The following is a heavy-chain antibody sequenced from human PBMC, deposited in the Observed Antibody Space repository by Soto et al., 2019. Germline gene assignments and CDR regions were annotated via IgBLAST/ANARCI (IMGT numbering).Heavy chain of an antibody. Sequence: SETLSLTCAVSGGSISSSNWWSWVRQPPGKGLEWIGEIYHSGSTNYNPSLKSRVTISVDKSKNQFSLKLSSVTAADTAVYYCGSSISRSSMAVGAFDIWGQGTMVTVSS. CDR3: GSSISRSSMAVGAFDI. CDR2: IYHSGST. D-gene: IGHD6-6*01. V-gene: IGHV4-4*02. J-gene: IGHJ3*02. CDR1: GGSISSSNW.